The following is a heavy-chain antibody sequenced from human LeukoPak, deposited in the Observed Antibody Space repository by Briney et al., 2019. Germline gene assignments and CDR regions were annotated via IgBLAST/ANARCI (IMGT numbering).Heavy chain of an antibody. CDR2: ISSSSSTI. Sequence: GGSLRLSCAASGFTFSSYWMSWVRQAPGKGLEWVSYISSSSSTIYYADSVKGRFTISRDNAKNSPYLQMNSLRDEDTAVYYCARRYCSSTSCLFSQSYYFDYWGQGTLVTVSS. D-gene: IGHD2-2*01. CDR1: GFTFSSYW. CDR3: ARRYCSSTSCLFSQSYYFDY. V-gene: IGHV3-48*02. J-gene: IGHJ4*02.